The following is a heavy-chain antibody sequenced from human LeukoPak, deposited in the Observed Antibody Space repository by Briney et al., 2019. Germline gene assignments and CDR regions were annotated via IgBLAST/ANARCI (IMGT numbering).Heavy chain of an antibody. Sequence: GGSLRLSCAASGFTFSGSAMHWFRQASGKGLEWVGRIRSKANSYATAYAASVKGRFTISRDDSKNTAYLQMNSLKTEDTAVYYCTRPLDPLLYGGKGYYGMDVWGQGTTVTVSS. V-gene: IGHV3-73*01. D-gene: IGHD4-23*01. CDR2: IRSKANSYAT. CDR3: TRPLDPLLYGGKGYYGMDV. CDR1: GFTFSGSA. J-gene: IGHJ6*02.